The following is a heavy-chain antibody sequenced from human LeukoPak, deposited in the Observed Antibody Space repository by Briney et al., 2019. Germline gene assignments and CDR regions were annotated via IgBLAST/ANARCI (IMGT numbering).Heavy chain of an antibody. CDR1: GFTFSSYSM. CDR2: VYHSGST. J-gene: IGHJ3*02. D-gene: IGHD2-21*02. V-gene: IGHV4-4*02. Sequence: PGGSLRLSCAASGFTFSSYSMNWVRQAPGKGLEWIGEVYHSGSTNYNPSLKSRVTISVDKSKNQFSLKLSSVTAADTAVYYCAGAYCGGDCYSGRAFDIWGQGTMVTVSS. CDR3: AGAYCGGDCYSGRAFDI.